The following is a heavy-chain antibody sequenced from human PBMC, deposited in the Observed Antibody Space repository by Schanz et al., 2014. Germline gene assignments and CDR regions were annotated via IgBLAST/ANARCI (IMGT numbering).Heavy chain of an antibody. Sequence: QVQLVESGGGVVQPGRSLRLSCAASGFAFSVYAMHWVRQAPGKGLEWVALISNDGSIKYYADSVEGRFTISRDNSRNTLYLQMNSLRTEDAAVYFYASPTGYSDYGTYFDVWGQGTLVTVSS. J-gene: IGHJ4*02. V-gene: IGHV3-30-3*02. CDR1: GFAFSVYA. CDR2: ISNDGSIK. D-gene: IGHD5-12*01. CDR3: ASPTGYSDYGTYFDV.